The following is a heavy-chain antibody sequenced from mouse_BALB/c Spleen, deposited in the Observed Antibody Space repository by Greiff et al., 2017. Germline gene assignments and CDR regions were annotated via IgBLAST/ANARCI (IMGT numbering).Heavy chain of an antibody. CDR1: GYSITSGYY. J-gene: IGHJ2*01. CDR2: ISYDGSN. D-gene: IGHD2-3*01. Sequence: EVKLVESGPGLVKPSQSLSLTCSVTGYSITSGYYWNWIRQFPGNKLEWMGYISYDGSNNYNPSLKNRISITRDTSKNQFFLKLNSVTTEDTATYYCARLDGWGQGTTLTVSS. V-gene: IGHV3-6*02. CDR3: ARLDG.